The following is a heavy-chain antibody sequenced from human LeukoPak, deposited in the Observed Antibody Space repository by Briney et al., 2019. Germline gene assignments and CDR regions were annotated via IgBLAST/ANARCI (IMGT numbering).Heavy chain of an antibody. Sequence: GGSLRLSCAASGFTFSSYGMHWVRQAPGKGLEWVAVTSYDGSNKYYADSVKGRFTISRDNSKNTLYLQMNSLRAEDTAVYYCAKGALLSYYYDSNGMDVWGQGTTVTVSS. V-gene: IGHV3-30*18. CDR2: TSYDGSNK. J-gene: IGHJ6*02. CDR3: AKGALLSYYYDSNGMDV. CDR1: GFTFSSYG. D-gene: IGHD3-22*01.